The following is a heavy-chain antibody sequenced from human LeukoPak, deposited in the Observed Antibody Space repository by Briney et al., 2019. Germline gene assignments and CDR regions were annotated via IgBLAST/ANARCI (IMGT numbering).Heavy chain of an antibody. Sequence: SETLSLTCAVYGGSFSGYYWSWIRQPPGKGLEWIGEINHSGSTNCNPSLKSRVTISVDTSKNQFSLKLSSVTAADTAVYYCASPYSSGWPGAFDIWGQGTMVTVSS. CDR1: GGSFSGYY. CDR2: INHSGST. D-gene: IGHD6-19*01. V-gene: IGHV4-34*01. J-gene: IGHJ3*02. CDR3: ASPYSSGWPGAFDI.